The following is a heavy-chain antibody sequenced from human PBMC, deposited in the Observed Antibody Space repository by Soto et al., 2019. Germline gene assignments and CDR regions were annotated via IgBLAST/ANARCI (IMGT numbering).Heavy chain of an antibody. CDR3: ARQLGCYYDSSGYPFGY. D-gene: IGHD3-22*01. V-gene: IGHV5-10-1*01. J-gene: IGHJ4*02. Sequence: PGESLKISCKGSGYSFTSYWISWVRQMPGKGLEWMGRIDPSDSYTNYSPSFQGHVTISADKSISTAYLQWSSLKASDTAMYYCARQLGCYYDSSGYPFGYWGQGTLVTVSS. CDR2: IDPSDSYT. CDR1: GYSFTSYW.